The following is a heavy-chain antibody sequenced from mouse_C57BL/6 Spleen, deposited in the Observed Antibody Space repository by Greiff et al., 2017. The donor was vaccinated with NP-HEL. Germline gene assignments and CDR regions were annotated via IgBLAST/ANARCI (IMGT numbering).Heavy chain of an antibody. J-gene: IGHJ4*01. Sequence: QVQLKQPGAELVRPGSSVKLSCKASGYTFTSYWMDWVKQRPGQGLEWIGNIYPSDSETHYNQKFKDKATLTVDKSSSTAYMQLSSLTSEDSAVYYCARDYAMDYWGQGTSVTVSS. CDR1: GYTFTSYW. V-gene: IGHV1-61*01. CDR3: ARDYAMDY. CDR2: IYPSDSET.